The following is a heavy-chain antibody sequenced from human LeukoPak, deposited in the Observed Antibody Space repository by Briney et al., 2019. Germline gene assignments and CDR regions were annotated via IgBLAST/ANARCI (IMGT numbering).Heavy chain of an antibody. V-gene: IGHV3-43*02. Sequence: GGSLRLSCAAPGFSFDDYAIHWVRQAPGKGLEWVSLISGDGGSTFYADSVKGRFTISRDNSKNSLYLQMSSLRSEDTALYYCARESDSSGWYDSWGQGTLVSVSS. CDR2: ISGDGGST. CDR3: ARESDSSGWYDS. D-gene: IGHD3-22*01. CDR1: GFSFDDYA. J-gene: IGHJ5*01.